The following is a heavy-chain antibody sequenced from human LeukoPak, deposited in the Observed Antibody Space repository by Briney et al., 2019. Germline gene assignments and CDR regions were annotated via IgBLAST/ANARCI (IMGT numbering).Heavy chain of an antibody. V-gene: IGHV3-7*01. J-gene: IGHJ4*02. D-gene: IGHD3-16*01. CDR1: GFTFSSHW. CDR3: ARDVWSYFDY. CDR2: IKQDGSEK. Sequence: PGGALRLSCAASGFTFSSHWMSWGRQAPGKGLEWVPNIKQDGSEKYYVDSVKGRFTISRDNAKNSLYLQMNSLRAEDTAVYYCARDVWSYFDYWGQGTLVTVSS.